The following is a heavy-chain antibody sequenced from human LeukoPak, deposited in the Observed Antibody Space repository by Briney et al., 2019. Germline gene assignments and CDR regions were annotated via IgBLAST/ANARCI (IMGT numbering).Heavy chain of an antibody. Sequence: GGSLRLSCSASGFTFSSYAIHWVRQAPGKGLEYVSGIGGSTYYADSVKGRFTISRDNSKNTLYLQMSSLRVEDTAVYYCVKGGWTSNLNWFDPRGQGTLVTVSS. CDR2: IGGST. V-gene: IGHV3-64D*09. J-gene: IGHJ5*02. CDR3: VKGGWTSNLNWFDP. D-gene: IGHD4-11*01. CDR1: GFTFSSYA.